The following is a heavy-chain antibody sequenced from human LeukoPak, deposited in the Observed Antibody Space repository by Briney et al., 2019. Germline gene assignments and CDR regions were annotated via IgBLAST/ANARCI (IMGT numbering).Heavy chain of an antibody. Sequence: SETLSLTCTVSGYSISSGYYWGWIRQPPGKGLEWIGSIYHSGSTYYNPSLKSRVTISVDTSKNQFSLKLSSVTAADTAVYYCARARWRGDDSSLGFDYWGQGTLVTVSS. D-gene: IGHD3-22*01. CDR1: GYSISSGYY. CDR2: IYHSGST. CDR3: ARARWRGDDSSLGFDY. V-gene: IGHV4-38-2*02. J-gene: IGHJ4*02.